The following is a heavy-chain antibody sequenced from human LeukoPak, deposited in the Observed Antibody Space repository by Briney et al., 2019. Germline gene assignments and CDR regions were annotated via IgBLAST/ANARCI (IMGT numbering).Heavy chain of an antibody. CDR2: IDPNSGGT. D-gene: IGHD6-19*01. CDR3: ARDPPYSSGHYYYYYMDV. CDR1: GYTFTGYY. J-gene: IGHJ6*03. V-gene: IGHV1-2*02. Sequence: ASVKVSCKASGYTFTGYYMHWVRQAPGQGLEWMGWIDPNSGGTNYAQKFQGRVTMTRDTSISTAYMELSRLRSDDTAVYYCARDPPYSSGHYYYYYMDVWGKGTTVTVSS.